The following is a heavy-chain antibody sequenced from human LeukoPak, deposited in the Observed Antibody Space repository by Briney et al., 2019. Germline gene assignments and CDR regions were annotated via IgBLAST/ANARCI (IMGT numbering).Heavy chain of an antibody. V-gene: IGHV1-2*02. J-gene: IGHJ4*02. CDR3: GTLLSNGPFDY. Sequence: ASVKVSCKASGYTFTGYYMHWVRQAPGQGLEWMGYIYPNSGATRYAQKFQGRVTMTRDTSISTAYMELSGLRSDDTAVYYCGTLLSNGPFDYWGQGSLVTVSS. CDR2: IYPNSGAT. CDR1: GYTFTGYY.